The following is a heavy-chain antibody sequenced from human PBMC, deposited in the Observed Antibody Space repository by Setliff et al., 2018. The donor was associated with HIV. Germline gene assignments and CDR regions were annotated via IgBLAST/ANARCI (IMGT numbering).Heavy chain of an antibody. CDR3: ATPISITSGSAFDY. D-gene: IGHD2-2*01. CDR1: GYSFISYW. CDR2: IYPGDSNT. V-gene: IGHV5-51*01. Sequence: RGESLKISCKGSGYSFISYWIGWVRQMPGKGLEWMGIIYPGDSNTKYSPSFQGQVTLSVDKSISTAYLQWSGLKASDTAMYYCATPISITSGSAFDYWGQGTLVTVSS. J-gene: IGHJ4*02.